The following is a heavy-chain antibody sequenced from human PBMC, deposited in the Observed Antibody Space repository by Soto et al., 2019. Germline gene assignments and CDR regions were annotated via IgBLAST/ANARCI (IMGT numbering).Heavy chain of an antibody. CDR1: GFTFSSYV. CDR3: AKVRAAFSSSSSFDY. J-gene: IGHJ4*02. V-gene: IGHV3-23*01. Sequence: GGSLRLSCAASGFTFSSYVMSWVRQAPGKGLEWVSAISGSGGSTYYADSVKGRFTISRDNSKNTLYLQMNSLRAEDTAVYYCAKVRAAFSSSSSFDYWGQGTLVTVSS. CDR2: ISGSGGST. D-gene: IGHD6-6*01.